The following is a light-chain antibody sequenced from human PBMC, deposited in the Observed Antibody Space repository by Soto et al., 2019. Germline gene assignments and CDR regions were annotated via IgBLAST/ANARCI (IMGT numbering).Light chain of an antibody. J-gene: IGKJ4*01. Sequence: VLTQSPGTLSLSPGERATLSCRAIQSVGRRYLAWYQQKPGLAPMLLIYDVSERASDISDRFSGSGSGKDFTLTNNRLVTEDVAVYYCQYQGTFGGGTKVAIK. CDR2: DVS. V-gene: IGKV3-20*01. CDR3: QYQGT. CDR1: QSVGRRY.